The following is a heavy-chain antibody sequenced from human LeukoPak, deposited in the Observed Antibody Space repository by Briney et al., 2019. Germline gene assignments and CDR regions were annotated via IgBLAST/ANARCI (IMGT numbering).Heavy chain of an antibody. CDR1: GYTFTSYG. CDR2: ISAYNGNT. V-gene: IGHV1-18*01. D-gene: IGHD2-2*02. J-gene: IGHJ5*02. Sequence: ASVKVSCKASGYTFTSYGISWVRQAPGQGLEWMGWISAYNGNTNYAQKLQGRVTMTTDTSTSTAYMELRSLRSDDTAVYYCARDGGEVPAAIRGWFDPWGQGTLVTASS. CDR3: ARDGGEVPAAIRGWFDP.